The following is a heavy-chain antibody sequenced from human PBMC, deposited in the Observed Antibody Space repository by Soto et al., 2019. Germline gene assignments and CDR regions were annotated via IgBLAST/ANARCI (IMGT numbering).Heavy chain of an antibody. J-gene: IGHJ4*02. V-gene: IGHV1-3*01. D-gene: IGHD6-13*01. CDR2: INAGNGNT. CDR3: ARDPQAAAGTCDY. CDR1: GYTFTSYA. Sequence: QVQLVQSGAEVKKPGASVKVSCKASGYTFTSYAMHWVRQAPGQRLEWVGWINAGNGNTKYSQKFQGRVTITRDTSASTAYMELSSLRSEDTAVYYCARDPQAAAGTCDYWGQGTLVTVSS.